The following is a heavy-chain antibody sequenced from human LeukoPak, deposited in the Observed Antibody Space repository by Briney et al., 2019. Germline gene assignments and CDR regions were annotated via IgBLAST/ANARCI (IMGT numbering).Heavy chain of an antibody. J-gene: IGHJ6*02. V-gene: IGHV1-46*01. Sequence: ASVKVCCKASGYSFISYFIHWVRQAPGQGLEWMAITYPGGDDTSYAQRFRGRVTMTRDTSTSTLHMELSSLGSEDTAVYYCARSKGSYSRGGMDVWGQGTTVTVSS. CDR1: GYSFISYF. CDR2: TYPGGDDT. CDR3: ARSKGSYSRGGMDV. D-gene: IGHD2-21*01.